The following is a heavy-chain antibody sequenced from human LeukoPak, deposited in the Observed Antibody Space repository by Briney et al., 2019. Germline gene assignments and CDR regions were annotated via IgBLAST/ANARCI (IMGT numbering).Heavy chain of an antibody. V-gene: IGHV3-23*01. J-gene: IGHJ5*02. CDR1: GFTFSSYA. Sequence: GGSLRLSCAASGFTFSSYAVSWVRQAPGKGLEWVSAISGSGGSTYYADSVKGRFTISRDNSKNTLYLQMNSLRAEDTAVYYCAKDGAVDTAMVWFDPWGQGTLVTVSS. D-gene: IGHD5-18*01. CDR3: AKDGAVDTAMVWFDP. CDR2: ISGSGGST.